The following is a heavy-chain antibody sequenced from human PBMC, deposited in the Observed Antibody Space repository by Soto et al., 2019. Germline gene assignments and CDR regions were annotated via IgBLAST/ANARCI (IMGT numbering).Heavy chain of an antibody. CDR1: GFNFNSYT. Sequence: GGSLRLSCSASGFNFNSYTMNWVRQAPGKGLEWVSSISRFSDRTYYADSVKGRFAIFRANAENSVYLQVNSLRAEDTAVYYCARVGHYLGDFDYFDYWGQGTPVTVSS. J-gene: IGHJ4*02. CDR3: ARVGHYLGDFDYFDY. CDR2: ISRFSDRT. D-gene: IGHD3-10*01. V-gene: IGHV3-21*06.